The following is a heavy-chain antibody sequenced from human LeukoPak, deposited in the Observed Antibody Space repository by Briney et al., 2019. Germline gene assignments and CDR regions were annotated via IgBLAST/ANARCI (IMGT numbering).Heavy chain of an antibody. CDR2: ISSRGYTI. D-gene: IGHD3-10*01. CDR1: GFNFSDKH. Sequence: GGSLRLYWAASGFNFSDKHMSWVRQAPGKGLEWVSYISSRGYTIYYADSVKGRFTISRDNAKNFLFLQMTSMRAEDTAVYYCASQEGVRYFDYWGQGTLVTVSS. J-gene: IGHJ4*02. V-gene: IGHV3-11*01. CDR3: ASQEGVRYFDY.